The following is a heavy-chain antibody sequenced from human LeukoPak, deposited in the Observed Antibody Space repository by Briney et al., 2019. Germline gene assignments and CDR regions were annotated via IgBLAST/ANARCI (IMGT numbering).Heavy chain of an antibody. Sequence: SETLSLTCTVSGGSLSSYYWSWIRQPAGKGLEWIGRIYTSGSTNYNPSLKSRVTMSVDTSKNQFSLKLSSVTAADTAVYYCARDGDIVVVPAATGNWFDPWGQGTLVTVSS. V-gene: IGHV4-4*07. D-gene: IGHD2-2*01. CDR3: ARDGDIVVVPAATGNWFDP. J-gene: IGHJ5*02. CDR2: IYTSGST. CDR1: GGSLSSYY.